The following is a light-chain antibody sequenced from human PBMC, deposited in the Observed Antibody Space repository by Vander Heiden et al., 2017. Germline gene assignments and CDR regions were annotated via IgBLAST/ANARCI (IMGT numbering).Light chain of an antibody. Sequence: QSALTHPAPAPGSPGPSITIPSTGTRSDVRSYNLVSWYQQHPGKAPKLIIYEVSKRPSGVSNRFSGSKSGNTASLTISGLQAEDEAEYYCCSYAGSTTFEVFGGGTNLTVL. CDR1: RSDVRSYNL. CDR2: EVS. V-gene: IGLV2-23*02. CDR3: CSYAGSTTFEV. J-gene: IGLJ3*02.